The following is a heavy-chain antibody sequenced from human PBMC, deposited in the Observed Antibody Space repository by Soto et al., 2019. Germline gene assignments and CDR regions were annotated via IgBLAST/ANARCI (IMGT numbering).Heavy chain of an antibody. CDR1: GGSISSSSYY. Sequence: QLQLQESGPGLVKPSDTLSLTCTVSGGSISSSSYYWGWIRQPPGKGLEWIGSIYYSGSTYYNPSLKSRVTISVDTSKNQFSLKLSSVTAADTAVYYCARRPEEIYYMDVWGKGTTVTVSS. V-gene: IGHV4-39*01. CDR3: ARRPEEIYYMDV. CDR2: IYYSGST. J-gene: IGHJ6*03.